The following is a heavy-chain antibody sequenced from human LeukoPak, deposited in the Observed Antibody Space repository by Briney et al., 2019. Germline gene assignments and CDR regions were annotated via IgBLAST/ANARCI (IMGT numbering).Heavy chain of an antibody. Sequence: GGSLRLSCAASGFTFSSYAMSWVRQAPGKGLEWVSAISGSGGSTYYADSVKGRFTISRDNSKNTLYLQMNSLRAEDTAVYCCAAYCSSTSCYVRSYYYYYGMDVWGQGTTVTVSS. D-gene: IGHD2-2*01. V-gene: IGHV3-23*01. CDR3: AAYCSSTSCYVRSYYYYYGMDV. CDR1: GFTFSSYA. J-gene: IGHJ6*02. CDR2: ISGSGGST.